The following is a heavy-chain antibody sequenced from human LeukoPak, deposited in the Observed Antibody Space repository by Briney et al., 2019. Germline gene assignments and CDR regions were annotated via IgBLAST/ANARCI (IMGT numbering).Heavy chain of an antibody. Sequence: PGGSLRLSCVISGFTFSSYAMNWVRQAPGKGLEWVSVISGSGGSTYYADSVKGRFTISRDNSKNTLYLQMNSLRAEDTAVYYCAKDHLGYSGYDYGGVDYGEQYYYYYYYMDVWGKGTTVTVSS. V-gene: IGHV3-23*01. D-gene: IGHD5-12*01. J-gene: IGHJ6*03. CDR2: ISGSGGST. CDR3: AKDHLGYSGYDYGGVDYGEQYYYYYYYMDV. CDR1: GFTFSSYA.